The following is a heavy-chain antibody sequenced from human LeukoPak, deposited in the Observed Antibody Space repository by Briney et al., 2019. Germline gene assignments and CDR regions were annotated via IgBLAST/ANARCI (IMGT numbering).Heavy chain of an antibody. CDR2: IYYTGYT. Sequence: SETLSLTCSVSGDSITGYYWGWIRQPPGKGLEWIGNIYYTGYTYYNSSLKSRVTISLDTSKNQFSLKVISMTAADTAVYYCAKSNGYGLVDIWGQGTMVTVSS. J-gene: IGHJ3*02. V-gene: IGHV4-39*07. CDR1: GDSITGYY. D-gene: IGHD3-10*01. CDR3: AKSNGYGLVDI.